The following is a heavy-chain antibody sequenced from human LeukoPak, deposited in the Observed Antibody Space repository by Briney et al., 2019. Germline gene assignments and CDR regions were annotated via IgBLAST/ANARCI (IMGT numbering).Heavy chain of an antibody. CDR2: ISGDGGST. V-gene: IGHV3-43*02. CDR1: GFTFDDYA. CDR3: AKPGYSSSWYLGY. D-gene: IGHD6-13*01. Sequence: GGSLRLSCAASGFTFDDYAMHWVRQAPGKGLEWVSLISGDGGSTHYTDSVKGRFTISRDNSKNSLYLQMNSLRTEDTALYYCAKPGYSSSWYLGYWGQGTPVTVSS. J-gene: IGHJ4*02.